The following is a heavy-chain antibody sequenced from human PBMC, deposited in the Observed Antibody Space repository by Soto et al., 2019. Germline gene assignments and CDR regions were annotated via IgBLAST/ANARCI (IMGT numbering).Heavy chain of an antibody. D-gene: IGHD3-9*01. J-gene: IGHJ4*02. CDR2: IKQDGSEK. CDR1: GFTFSSYW. CDR3: ARQLRYFDWLLPYYFDY. Sequence: EVQLVESGGGLVQPGGSLRLSCAASGFTFSSYWMSWDRQAPGKGLEWVANIKQDGSEKYYVDSVKGRFTISRDNAKNSLYLQMNSLRAEDTAVYYCARQLRYFDWLLPYYFDYWGQGTLVTVSS. V-gene: IGHV3-7*05.